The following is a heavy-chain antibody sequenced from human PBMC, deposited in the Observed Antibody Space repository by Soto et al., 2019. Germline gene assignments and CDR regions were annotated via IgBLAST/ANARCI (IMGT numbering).Heavy chain of an antibody. CDR2: INHSGST. V-gene: IGHV4-34*01. CDR1: GGSFSGYY. D-gene: IGHD2-21*01. CDR3: ARDCGGDCYSDWYFDL. J-gene: IGHJ2*01. Sequence: QVQLQQWGAGLLKPSETLSLTCAVYGGSFSGYYWSWIRQPPGKGLEWIGEINHSGSTNYNPSLKSRVTISVDTSKNQFSLKLSSVTAADTAVYYCARDCGGDCYSDWYFDLWGRGTLVTVSS.